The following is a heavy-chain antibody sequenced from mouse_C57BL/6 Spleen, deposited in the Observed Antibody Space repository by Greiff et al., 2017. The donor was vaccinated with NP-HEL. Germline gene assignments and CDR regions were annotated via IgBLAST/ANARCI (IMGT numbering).Heavy chain of an antibody. Sequence: VQLQESGPELVKPGASVKISCKASGYAFSSSWMNWVKQRPGKGLEWIGRIYPGDGDTNYNGKFKGKATLTADKSSSTAYMQLSSLTSEDSAVYFWATLITTVVVDYWGQGTTLTVSS. CDR1: GYAFSSSW. CDR2: IYPGDGDT. J-gene: IGHJ2*01. CDR3: ATLITTVVVDY. V-gene: IGHV1-82*01. D-gene: IGHD1-1*01.